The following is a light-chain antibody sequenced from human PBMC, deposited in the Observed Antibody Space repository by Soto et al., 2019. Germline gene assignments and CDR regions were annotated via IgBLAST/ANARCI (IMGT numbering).Light chain of an antibody. CDR1: QSIINNY. V-gene: IGKV3-20*01. CDR3: QQYGTSPLMYT. J-gene: IGKJ2*01. Sequence: ESVLRQSPGSLSLSPGETATLSCRASQSIINNYLAWYQQKPGQAPRLLIYGASIRATGVPDRFSGSGSGTDFTLTITRLEAEDFAVYYCQQYGTSPLMYTFGQGTKLGVK. CDR2: GAS.